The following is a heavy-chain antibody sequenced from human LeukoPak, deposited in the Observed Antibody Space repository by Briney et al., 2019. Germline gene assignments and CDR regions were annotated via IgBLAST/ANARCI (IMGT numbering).Heavy chain of an antibody. Sequence: SETLSLTCTVSGGSISSYYWSWIRQPPGKGLEWIGSIYYSGTTYYSPSLKTRVTISLDTSRNQFSLKLNSVTAADTAVYYCAKSNGYGLVDIWGQGTMVTVSS. D-gene: IGHD3-10*01. CDR1: GGSISSYY. V-gene: IGHV4-39*07. CDR3: AKSNGYGLVDI. CDR2: IYYSGTT. J-gene: IGHJ3*02.